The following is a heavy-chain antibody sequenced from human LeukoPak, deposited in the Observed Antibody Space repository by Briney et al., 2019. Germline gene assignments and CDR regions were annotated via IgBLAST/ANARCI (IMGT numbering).Heavy chain of an antibody. CDR3: ARVAEIFGGDY. CDR1: GGSISSSSYY. J-gene: IGHJ4*02. V-gene: IGHV4-39*07. CDR2: IYYSGST. Sequence: SETLSLTCTVSGGSISSSSYYWGWIRQPPGNGLEWIGSIYYSGSTYYNPSLKSRVTISVDTSKNQFSLKLSSVTAADTAVYYCARVAEIFGGDYWGQGTLVTVSS. D-gene: IGHD3-3*01.